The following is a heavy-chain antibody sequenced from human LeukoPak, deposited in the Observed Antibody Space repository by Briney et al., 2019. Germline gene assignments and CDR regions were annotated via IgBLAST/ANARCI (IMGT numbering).Heavy chain of an antibody. Sequence: SQILSLTCTVSGDSITSGDYYWSWIRQPRGKSLEWIGYSHYSGITSYNPSLRSRVTISGDTSKNQWSLRLTSVTAADTAMYYCARDAYCAGGRCPGAWFDPWGQGTLVTVSS. D-gene: IGHD2-8*02. V-gene: IGHV4-30-4*01. CDR1: GDSITSGDYY. CDR3: ARDAYCAGGRCPGAWFDP. CDR2: SHYSGIT. J-gene: IGHJ5*02.